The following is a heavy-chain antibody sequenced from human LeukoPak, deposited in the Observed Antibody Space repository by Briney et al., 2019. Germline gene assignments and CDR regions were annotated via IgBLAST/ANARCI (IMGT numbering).Heavy chain of an antibody. Sequence: PGGSLRLSCAASGFTFSSYWMNWVRRAPGKGLEWVANIKQDGSDKYYVDSVKGRFTISRDNAKNSLYLQMNSLRAEDTAVYYCAIIPRAAAGPSARSPFHYWGQGTLVTVSS. D-gene: IGHD6-13*01. CDR2: IKQDGSDK. CDR1: GFTFSSYW. J-gene: IGHJ4*02. CDR3: AIIPRAAAGPSARSPFHY. V-gene: IGHV3-7*01.